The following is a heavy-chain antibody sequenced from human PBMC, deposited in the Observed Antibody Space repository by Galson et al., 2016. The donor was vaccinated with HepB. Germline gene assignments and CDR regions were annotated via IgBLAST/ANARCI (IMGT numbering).Heavy chain of an antibody. CDR1: GGSIRSTTYY. CDR3: ARLPYGSNWSPLYYFDY. CDR2: IYYSGYT. V-gene: IGHV4-39*01. D-gene: IGHD6-13*01. Sequence: ETLSLTCTVSGGSIRSTTYYWGWIRQPPGKGLEWIGNIYYSGYTKHNPSLKSRVTISVDTSKSQSSLNLSSVTPADTAVYYCARLPYGSNWSPLYYFDYWGQGSLVTVSS. J-gene: IGHJ4*02.